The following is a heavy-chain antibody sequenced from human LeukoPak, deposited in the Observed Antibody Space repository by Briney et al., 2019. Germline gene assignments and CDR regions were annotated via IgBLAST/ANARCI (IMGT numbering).Heavy chain of an antibody. CDR1: GFTFSSYW. CDR2: IKQDGSEK. CDR3: AREIKRSYGSGSYGY. V-gene: IGHV3-7*01. D-gene: IGHD3-10*01. J-gene: IGHJ4*02. Sequence: GGSLRLSCAASGFTFSSYWMSWVRQAPGKELEWVANIKQDGSEKYYVDSVKGRFTISRDNAKNSLYLQMNSLRAADTAVYYCAREIKRSYGSGSYGYWGQGTLVTVSS.